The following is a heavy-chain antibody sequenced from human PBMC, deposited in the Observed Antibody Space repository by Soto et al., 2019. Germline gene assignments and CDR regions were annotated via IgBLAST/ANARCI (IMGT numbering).Heavy chain of an antibody. CDR1: GFTFSSYA. CDR3: AKGMVRGGRDAFDI. Sequence: EVQLLESGGDLVQPGGSLRLSCAASGFTFSSYAMNWVRQAPGKGLDWVSGISGSGGSTYYADSVKGRFTISRDNYKNTLYIKMNSMRAEDRALYYCAKGMVRGGRDAFDIWGQGTMVTVSS. J-gene: IGHJ3*02. V-gene: IGHV3-23*01. D-gene: IGHD3-10*01. CDR2: ISGSGGST.